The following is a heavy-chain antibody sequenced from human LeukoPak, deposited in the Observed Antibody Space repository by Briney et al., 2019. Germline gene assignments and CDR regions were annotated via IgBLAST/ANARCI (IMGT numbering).Heavy chain of an antibody. V-gene: IGHV4-4*07. J-gene: IGHJ6*03. D-gene: IGHD3-10*01. Sequence: SETLSLTCTVLGGSISSYYWSWIRQPAGKGLEWIGRIHSSGSTNYNPSLKSRVTISVDTSKNQFSLKLTSVTAADTAVYYCAREYVTMVRDVIIMNSYYYYMDVWGKGTTVTISS. CDR2: IHSSGST. CDR3: AREYVTMVRDVIIMNSYYYYMDV. CDR1: GGSISSYY.